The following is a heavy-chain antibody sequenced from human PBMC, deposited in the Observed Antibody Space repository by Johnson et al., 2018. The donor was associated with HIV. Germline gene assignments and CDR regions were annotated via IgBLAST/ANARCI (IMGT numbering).Heavy chain of an antibody. CDR2: LKSKTDGGTT. CDR1: GFIFSNAW. Sequence: VQLVESGGGLVQPGGSLRLSCAASGFIFSNAWMSWVRQAPGKGLEWAGRLKSKTDGGTTDYAAPVKGRFTISRDNSKNTLYLQMNSLRTEDTAVYYCAREHGPDEGYYDGRYYSGFDIWGQGTMVTVSS. D-gene: IGHD3-22*01. CDR3: AREHGPDEGYYDGRYYSGFDI. J-gene: IGHJ3*02. V-gene: IGHV3-15*01.